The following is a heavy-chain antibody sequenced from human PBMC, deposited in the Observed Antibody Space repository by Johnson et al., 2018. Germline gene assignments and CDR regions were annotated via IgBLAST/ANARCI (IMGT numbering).Heavy chain of an antibody. CDR1: GFTFRSYS. D-gene: IGHD6-13*01. CDR3: AKDRRELSIAAAGTLSYYYYMDV. J-gene: IGHJ6*03. Sequence: VQLVESGGGLVKPGGSLRLSCAASGFTFRSYSMNWVRQAPGKGLEWVSSISSSSSYIYYADSVKGRFTISRDTAKNSLYLQLNGRGAEDTAVYYCAKDRRELSIAAAGTLSYYYYMDVWGKGTTVTVSS. CDR2: ISSSSSYI. V-gene: IGHV3-21*01.